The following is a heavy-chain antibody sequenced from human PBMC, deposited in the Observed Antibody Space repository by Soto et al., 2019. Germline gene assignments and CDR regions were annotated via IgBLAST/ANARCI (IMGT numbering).Heavy chain of an antibody. V-gene: IGHV4-61*01. CDR3: ARKAYYASGRINLFDS. J-gene: IGHJ4*02. CDR1: GGSVNSGSFY. CDR2: ISYNGST. D-gene: IGHD3-10*01. Sequence: SETLSLTCTVSGGSVNSGSFYWSWIRQPPGKGLEWIGFISYNGSTNYNPSLKSRVTISLDSSEIEFSLELSSMTAADTAVYYCARKAYYASGRINLFDSWGQGTLVTVSS.